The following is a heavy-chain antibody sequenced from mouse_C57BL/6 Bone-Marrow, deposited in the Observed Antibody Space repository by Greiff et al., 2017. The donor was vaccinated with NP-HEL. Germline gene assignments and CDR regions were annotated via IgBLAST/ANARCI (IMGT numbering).Heavy chain of an antibody. Sequence: QVQLQQSGAELARPGASVKLSCKASGYTFTSYGISWVKQRTGQGLEWIGEIYPRSGNTYYNEKFKGKATLTADKSSSTAYMELRSLTSEDSAVYFCAREGGTTVVVPYWGKGTTLTVSS. D-gene: IGHD1-1*01. V-gene: IGHV1-81*01. CDR2: IYPRSGNT. J-gene: IGHJ2*01. CDR3: AREGGTTVVVPY. CDR1: GYTFTSYG.